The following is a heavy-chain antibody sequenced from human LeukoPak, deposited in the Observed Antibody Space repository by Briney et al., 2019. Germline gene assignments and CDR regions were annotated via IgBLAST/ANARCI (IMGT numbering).Heavy chain of an antibody. J-gene: IGHJ4*02. Sequence: GGSLRLSCAASGFTFSSYAMSWVRQAPGKGLEWVSAISGSGGSTYYADSVKGRFTISRDNSKNTLYLQMNSLRAEDTAVYYCAKVGAGQGYSYGNPTATFDYWGQGTLVTVSS. CDR1: GFTFSSYA. V-gene: IGHV3-23*01. CDR3: AKVGAGQGYSYGNPTATFDY. D-gene: IGHD5-18*01. CDR2: ISGSGGST.